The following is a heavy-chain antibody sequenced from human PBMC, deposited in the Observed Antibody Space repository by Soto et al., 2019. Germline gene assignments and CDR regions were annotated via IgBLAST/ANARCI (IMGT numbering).Heavy chain of an antibody. D-gene: IGHD2-2*01. Sequence: SETLSLTCTVSGGSISSYYWSWIRQPPGKGLEWIGYIYYSGSTNYNPSLKSRVTISVDTSKNQFSLKLSSVTAADTAVYYCARGTSGYYYYYMDVWGKGTTVTVSS. CDR2: IYYSGST. V-gene: IGHV4-59*01. CDR1: GGSISSYY. CDR3: ARGTSGYYYYYMDV. J-gene: IGHJ6*03.